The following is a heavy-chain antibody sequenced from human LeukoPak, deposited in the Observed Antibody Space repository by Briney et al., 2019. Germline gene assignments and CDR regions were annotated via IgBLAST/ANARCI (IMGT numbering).Heavy chain of an antibody. V-gene: IGHV3-21*01. CDR2: ISTHGNYI. Sequence: GGSLRLSCAASGLTFSGHGMSWVRQAPGKGLEWVSYISTHGNYIYYADSVRGRLTISRDNAKNSLYLQMNSLRAEDTAMYYCARGNFDSSGTFDNWGQGTLVTVSS. D-gene: IGHD3-22*01. CDR3: ARGNFDSSGTFDN. J-gene: IGHJ4*02. CDR1: GLTFSGHG.